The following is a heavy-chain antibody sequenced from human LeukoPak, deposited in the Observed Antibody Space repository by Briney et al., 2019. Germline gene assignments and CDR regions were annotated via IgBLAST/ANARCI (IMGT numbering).Heavy chain of an antibody. CDR3: AKEGGTRGTFDV. V-gene: IGHV3-11*05. CDR2: ILMSTNYT. D-gene: IGHD3/OR15-3a*01. CDR1: GFTLSDSY. Sequence: GGSLRLFCGASGFTLSDSYMSWIRKAPGKGLEWVSYILMSTNYTSYAASVKGRFTISRDNAKNSLYLQMNSLRAEDTALYYCAKEGGTRGTFDVWGQGTMVTVSS. J-gene: IGHJ3*01.